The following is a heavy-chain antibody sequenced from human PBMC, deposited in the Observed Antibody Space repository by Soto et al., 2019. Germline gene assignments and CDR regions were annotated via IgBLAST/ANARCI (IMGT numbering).Heavy chain of an antibody. J-gene: IGHJ6*02. CDR1: GFTFSTYA. V-gene: IGHV3-30*03. CDR3: ARDWGELGPPTGYYGMDV. D-gene: IGHD7-27*01. Sequence: GGSLRLSCAATGFTFSTYAMHWVRQAPGKGLEWVALTSYDGSKKYHADSVRGRFTISRDNSKNTLYLQMNSLRAEDTAVYYCARDWGELGPPTGYYGMDVWGQGTTVTVYS. CDR2: TSYDGSKK.